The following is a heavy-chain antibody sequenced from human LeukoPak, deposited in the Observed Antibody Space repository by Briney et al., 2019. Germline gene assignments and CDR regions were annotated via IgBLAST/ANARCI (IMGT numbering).Heavy chain of an antibody. D-gene: IGHD2-15*01. CDR3: ASLLPPRGGGV. Sequence: SETLSLTCAVYGASFAGYYWSWFRQPPGKGLVWIGEINHSGGTNYNPSLKSRVTISLDTSNNQFSLKLSSVTAADTAVYYCASLLPPRGGGVWGQGTTVTVSS. V-gene: IGHV4-34*01. CDR2: INHSGGT. CDR1: GASFAGYY. J-gene: IGHJ6*02.